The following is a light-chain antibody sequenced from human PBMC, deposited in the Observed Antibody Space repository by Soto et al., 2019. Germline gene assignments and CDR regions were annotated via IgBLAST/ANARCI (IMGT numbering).Light chain of an antibody. CDR3: QQYFSWPRGT. CDR1: QYINTR. V-gene: IGKV3-15*01. Sequence: EIVLTQSPATLSSFPGDRVTLSCRASQYINTRLAWYQQKPGQAPRLLIFFASTRVTGIPARFSGSGSGTEFTLTINSLQSEDFAVYYCQQYFSWPRGTFGQGTKVDIK. J-gene: IGKJ1*01. CDR2: FAS.